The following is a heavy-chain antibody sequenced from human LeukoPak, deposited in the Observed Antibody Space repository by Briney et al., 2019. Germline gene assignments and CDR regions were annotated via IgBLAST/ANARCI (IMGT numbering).Heavy chain of an antibody. Sequence: ASVKVSCKASGYTFTGYYMHWVRQAPGQGLEWMGWISAYNGNTNYAQKLQGRVTMTTDTSTSTAYMELRSLRSDDTAVYYCARDSYYYDSSGYYYGPGAFDIWGQGTMVTVSS. CDR2: ISAYNGNT. J-gene: IGHJ3*02. CDR1: GYTFTGYY. D-gene: IGHD3-22*01. CDR3: ARDSYYYDSSGYYYGPGAFDI. V-gene: IGHV1-18*04.